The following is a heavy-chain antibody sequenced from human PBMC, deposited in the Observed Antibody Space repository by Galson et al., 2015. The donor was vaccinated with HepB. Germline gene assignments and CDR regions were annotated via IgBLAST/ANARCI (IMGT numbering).Heavy chain of an antibody. Sequence: SLRLSCAASGLTFSSYSMNWVRQAPGKGLEWVSSISSSSSYIYYADSVKGRFTISRDNSKNTLYLQMNSLRAEDTAVYYCARVYGDYGGGGGAFDIWGQGTMVTVSS. J-gene: IGHJ3*02. CDR2: ISSSSSYI. CDR3: ARVYGDYGGGGGAFDI. D-gene: IGHD4-17*01. V-gene: IGHV3-21*01. CDR1: GLTFSSYS.